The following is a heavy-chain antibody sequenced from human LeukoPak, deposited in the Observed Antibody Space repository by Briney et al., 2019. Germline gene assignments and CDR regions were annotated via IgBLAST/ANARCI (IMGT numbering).Heavy chain of an antibody. CDR3: ATGVFTSGSLYYAFDI. CDR2: FDPEDGET. D-gene: IGHD6-19*01. CDR1: GYTLTELS. Sequence: ASVKVSCKVSGYTLTELSMHWVRQAPGKGLEWMGGFDPEDGETIYAQKFQGRVTMTEDTSTDTTYMELSSLRSEDTAVYYCATGVFTSGSLYYAFDIWXQGTMVTVSX. V-gene: IGHV1-24*01. J-gene: IGHJ3*02.